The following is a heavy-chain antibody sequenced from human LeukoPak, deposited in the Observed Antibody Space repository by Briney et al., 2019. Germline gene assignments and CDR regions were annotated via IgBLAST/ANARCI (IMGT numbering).Heavy chain of an antibody. Sequence: KASETLSLTCTVSGGSISSSSYHWGWIRQPPGKGLEWIGSIYYSGNTYYNPSLKSRVTISVDTSKNQFSLKLSSVTAADTAVYYCARHRSGAYSYGVLDFWGLRTLVTVSS. CDR2: IYYSGNT. CDR3: ARHRSGAYSYGVLDF. D-gene: IGHD5-18*01. J-gene: IGHJ4*02. CDR1: GGSISSSSYH. V-gene: IGHV4-39*01.